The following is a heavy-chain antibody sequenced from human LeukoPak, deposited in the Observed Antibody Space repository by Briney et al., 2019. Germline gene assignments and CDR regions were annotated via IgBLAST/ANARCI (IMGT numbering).Heavy chain of an antibody. V-gene: IGHV3-21*03. CDR3: ALLVGATLDFDN. CDR2: ITSDTNI. D-gene: IGHD1-26*01. J-gene: IGHJ4*02. Sequence: GGSLRLSCAASGFTFGSYSMNWVRQAPGKGLEWVSSITSDTNIYYADSVKGRFTVSRDNAKNSLYLQMNSLRAEDTALYYCALLVGATLDFDNWGQGTLVTVSS. CDR1: GFTFGSYS.